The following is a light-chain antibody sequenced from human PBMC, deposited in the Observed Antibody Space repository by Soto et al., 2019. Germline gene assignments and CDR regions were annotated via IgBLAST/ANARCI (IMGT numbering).Light chain of an antibody. CDR2: AAS. V-gene: IGKV1-39*01. Sequence: DIPMTQSPSSLSASVGDRVTIACRASQTISNFLNWYQQKPGEAPKLLIFAASTLHSGVPSRFSGSGSGTDFTLTISSLQPEDFATYYCQQSYSTPRTFGQGTKVEIK. CDR3: QQSYSTPRT. CDR1: QTISNF. J-gene: IGKJ1*01.